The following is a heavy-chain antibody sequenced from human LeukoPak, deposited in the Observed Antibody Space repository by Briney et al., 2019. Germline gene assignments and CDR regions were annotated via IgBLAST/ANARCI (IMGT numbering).Heavy chain of an antibody. CDR3: ATRSPLYGDYVTSDFDY. D-gene: IGHD4-17*01. Sequence: ASVKVSCKASGYTFTSHAMNWVRQAPGQGLEWMGWINTNTGNPTYAQGFTGRFVFSLDTSVSTAYLQISSLEAEDTAVYYCATRSPLYGDYVTSDFDYWGQGTLVTVSS. V-gene: IGHV7-4-1*02. J-gene: IGHJ4*02. CDR2: INTNTGNP. CDR1: GYTFTSHA.